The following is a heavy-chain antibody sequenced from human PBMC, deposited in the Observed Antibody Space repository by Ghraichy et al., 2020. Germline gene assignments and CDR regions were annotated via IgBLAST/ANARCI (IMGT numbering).Heavy chain of an antibody. CDR1: GGSISSYY. CDR3: ARDKGPYSSSLDP. D-gene: IGHD6-6*01. CDR2: IYYSGST. V-gene: IGHV4-59*01. Sequence: SETLSLTCTVSGGSISSYYWSWIRQPPGKGLEWIGYIYYSGSTNYNPSLKSRVTISVDTSKNQFSLKLSSVTAADTAVYYCARDKGPYSSSLDPWGQGTLVTVSS. J-gene: IGHJ5*02.